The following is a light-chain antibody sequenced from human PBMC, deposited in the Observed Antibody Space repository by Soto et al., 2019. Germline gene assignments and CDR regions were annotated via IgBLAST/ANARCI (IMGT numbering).Light chain of an antibody. J-gene: IGLJ3*02. CDR2: DVT. V-gene: IGLV2-11*01. CDR1: SSDVGGSNY. Sequence: QSALTQPRSVSGSPGQAVTISCTGTSSDVGGSNYVSWYQQHPGKDPKLVIYDVTRRPSGVPDRFSGSKSGNTASLTISGLQAEDEADYYCCSYAGSSLWVFGGGTKLTVL. CDR3: CSYAGSSLWV.